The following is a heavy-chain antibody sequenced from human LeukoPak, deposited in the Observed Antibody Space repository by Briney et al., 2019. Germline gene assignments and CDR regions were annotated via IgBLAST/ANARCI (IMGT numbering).Heavy chain of an antibody. D-gene: IGHD3-22*01. CDR3: ARLEEYDSSGYYYGGWDY. V-gene: IGHV1-3*01. J-gene: IGHJ4*02. CDR1: GYTFTSYA. CDR2: INAGNGNT. Sequence: ASVKVSCKASGYTFTSYAMHWVRQAPGQRLEWMGWINAGNGNTKYSRKFQGRVTITRDTSASTAYMELSSLRSEDTAVYYCARLEEYDSSGYYYGGWDYWGQGTLVTVSS.